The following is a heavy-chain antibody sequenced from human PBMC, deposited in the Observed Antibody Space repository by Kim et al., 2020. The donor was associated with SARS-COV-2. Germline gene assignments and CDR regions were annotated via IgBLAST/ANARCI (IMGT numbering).Heavy chain of an antibody. Sequence: GGSLRLSCAASGFTFSNAWMSWVRQAPGKGLEWVGRIKSNTDGGTTDYAAPVKGRFTISRDDSKNTLYLQRNSLKTEDTAVYYCTTEYYDFGSGYYYGMDVWGQGTTVTVSS. D-gene: IGHD3-3*01. J-gene: IGHJ6*02. CDR1: GFTFSNAW. CDR2: IKSNTDGGTT. CDR3: TTEYYDFGSGYYYGMDV. V-gene: IGHV3-15*01.